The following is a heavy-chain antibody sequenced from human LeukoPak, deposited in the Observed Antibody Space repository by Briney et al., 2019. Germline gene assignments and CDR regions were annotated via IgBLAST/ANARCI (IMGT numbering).Heavy chain of an antibody. CDR3: SRVHKAFDGARDAFDI. Sequence: SQTLSLTCAISGDSVSSKSAAWNWIRQSPSRGLEWLGRTYYRSTWYNYYPVSVKSRITIIPDTSKNQFSLQLNSVTPEDTAVYYCSRVHKAFDGARDAFDIWGQGTMVTVSS. CDR1: GDSVSSKSAA. J-gene: IGHJ3*02. D-gene: IGHD3-10*01. V-gene: IGHV6-1*01. CDR2: TYYRSTWYN.